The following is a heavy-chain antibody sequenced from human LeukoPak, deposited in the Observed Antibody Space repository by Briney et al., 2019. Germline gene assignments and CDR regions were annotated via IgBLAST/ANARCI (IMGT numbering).Heavy chain of an antibody. CDR3: ARRTARLYYYYYMDV. D-gene: IGHD6-6*01. V-gene: IGHV4-34*01. Sequence: PSETLSLTCAVYGGSFSGYYWSWIRQPPGKGLEWIGEINHSGSTNYNPSLKSRVTISVDTSKNQFSLKLSSATAADTAVYYCARRTARLYYYYYMDVWGKGTTVTVSS. CDR1: GGSFSGYY. J-gene: IGHJ6*03. CDR2: INHSGST.